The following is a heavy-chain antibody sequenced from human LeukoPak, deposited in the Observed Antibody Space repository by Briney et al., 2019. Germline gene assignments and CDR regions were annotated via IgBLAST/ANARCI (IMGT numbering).Heavy chain of an antibody. CDR3: ARNWNYYDSSGYYWVS. CDR1: GYTFTGYY. J-gene: IGHJ5*02. D-gene: IGHD3-22*01. V-gene: IGHV1-2*06. CDR2: INPNSGGT. Sequence: ASVKVSCKASGYTFTGYYMRWVRQAPGQGLEWMGRINPNSGGTNYAQKFQGRVTMTRDASISTAYMELSRLRSDDTAVYYCARNWNYYDSSGYYWVSWGQGTLVTVSS.